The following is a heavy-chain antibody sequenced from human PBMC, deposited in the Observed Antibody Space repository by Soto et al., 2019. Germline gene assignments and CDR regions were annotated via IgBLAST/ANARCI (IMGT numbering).Heavy chain of an antibody. Sequence: QVQLQESRPGLVKPSQTLSLTCTVSGGSINIDLYHWTWIRQTPGKVLEWIGYIHYTGSIPYNPSPQSGLFISVDKFNNQFSLTLTPVTAVDTAVYFCAREYDGGDRDYHGLDVWGQGPTVTVSS. J-gene: IGHJ6*02. V-gene: IGHV4-30-4*01. CDR3: AREYDGGDRDYHGLDV. CDR2: IHYTGSI. CDR1: GGSINIDLYH. D-gene: IGHD2-21*02.